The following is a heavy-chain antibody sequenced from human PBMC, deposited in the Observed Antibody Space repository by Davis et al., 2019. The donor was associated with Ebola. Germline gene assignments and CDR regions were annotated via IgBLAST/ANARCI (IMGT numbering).Heavy chain of an antibody. V-gene: IGHV3-21*01. D-gene: IGHD6-13*01. CDR1: GFIFSSYS. J-gene: IGHJ4*02. CDR2: ISSSSSYI. Sequence: GESLKISCAASGFIFSSYSMNWVRQAPGKGLEWVSSISSSSSYIYYADSVKGRFTISRDNAKNSLYLQMNSLRAEDTAVYYCAILAAAGRFDYWGQGTLVTVSS. CDR3: AILAAAGRFDY.